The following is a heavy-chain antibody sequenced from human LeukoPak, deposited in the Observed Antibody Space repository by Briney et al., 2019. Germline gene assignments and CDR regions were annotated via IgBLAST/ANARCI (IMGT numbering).Heavy chain of an antibody. D-gene: IGHD3-22*01. V-gene: IGHV3-21*01. CDR3: ARGTYYYDSSGYGDAFDI. Sequence: GGSLRLSCAASGFTFSSYIMNWVRQAPGKGLEWVSSISSSSSYIYYADSVKGRFTISRDNAKNSLYLQMNSLRAEDTAVYYCARGTYYYDSSGYGDAFDIWGQGTMVTVSS. CDR1: GFTFSSYI. J-gene: IGHJ3*02. CDR2: ISSSSSYI.